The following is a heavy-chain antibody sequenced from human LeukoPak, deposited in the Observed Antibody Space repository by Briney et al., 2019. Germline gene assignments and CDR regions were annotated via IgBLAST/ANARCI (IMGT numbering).Heavy chain of an antibody. Sequence: GRSLRLSCAASGFTFSSYGTHWVRQAPGKGLEWVAVIWYDGSNKYYADSVKGRFTISRDNSKNTLYLQMNSLRAEDTAVYYCAKYGFNYYDSSGYYYFDYWGQGTLVTVSS. CDR3: AKYGFNYYDSSGYYYFDY. V-gene: IGHV3-33*06. CDR1: GFTFSSYG. J-gene: IGHJ4*02. D-gene: IGHD3-22*01. CDR2: IWYDGSNK.